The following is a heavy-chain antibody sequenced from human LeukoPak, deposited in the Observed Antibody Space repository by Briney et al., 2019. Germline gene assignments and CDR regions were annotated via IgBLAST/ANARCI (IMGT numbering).Heavy chain of an antibody. CDR3: ARERRGGYNAFDI. V-gene: IGHV3-66*01. CDR2: IYSGGST. CDR1: EFSVGSNY. Sequence: PGGSLRLSCAASEFSVGSNYMTWVRQAPGKGLEWVSLIYSGGSTYYADSVKGRFTISRDNSKNTLYLQMNSLRAEDTAVYYCARERRGGYNAFDIWGQGTMVTVSS. J-gene: IGHJ3*02. D-gene: IGHD3-22*01.